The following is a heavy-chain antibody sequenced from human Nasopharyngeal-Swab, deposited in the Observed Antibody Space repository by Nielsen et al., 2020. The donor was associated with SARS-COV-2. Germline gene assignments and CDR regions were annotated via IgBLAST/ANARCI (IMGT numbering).Heavy chain of an antibody. D-gene: IGHD6-13*01. J-gene: IGHJ4*02. CDR2: IYYSGST. CDR1: GGSISSSSYY. Sequence: SETLSLTCTFSGGSISSSSYYWGWIRQPPGKGLEWIGSIYYSGSTYYNPSLKSRVTISVDTSKNQFSLKLSSVTAADTAVYYCARPRPLQQLVPWYFDYWGQGTLVTVSS. CDR3: ARPRPLQQLVPWYFDY. V-gene: IGHV4-39*01.